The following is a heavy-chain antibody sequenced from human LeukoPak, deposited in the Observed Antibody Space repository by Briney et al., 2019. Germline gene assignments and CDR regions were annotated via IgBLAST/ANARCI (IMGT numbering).Heavy chain of an antibody. CDR3: VRQKYYDSSGYYYYAFDI. J-gene: IGHJ3*02. V-gene: IGHV3-66*04. CDR2: IYSAGST. Sequence: PGGSLRLSCAVSGFTFSRYEMNWVRQAPGKGLEWVSVIYSAGSTYYADSVKGRFTISRDNSKNTLYLQMNSLRAEDTAVYYCVRQKYYDSSGYYYYAFDIWGQGTMVTVSS. D-gene: IGHD3-22*01. CDR1: GFTFSRYE.